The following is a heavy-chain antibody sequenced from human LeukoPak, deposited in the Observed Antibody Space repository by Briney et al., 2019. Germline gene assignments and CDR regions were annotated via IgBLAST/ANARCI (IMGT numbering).Heavy chain of an antibody. CDR3: ARVPGSYPLTFGGVVDY. V-gene: IGHV4-38-2*02. J-gene: IGHJ4*02. D-gene: IGHD3-16*01. CDR1: GYSISSGYY. CDR2: IYHSGST. Sequence: PSETLSLTCTVSGYSISSGYYWGWIRQPPGKGLEWIGSIYHSGSTYYNPSLKSRVTISVDTSKNQFSLKLSSVTAADTAVYYCARVPGSYPLTFGGVVDYWGQGTLVTVSS.